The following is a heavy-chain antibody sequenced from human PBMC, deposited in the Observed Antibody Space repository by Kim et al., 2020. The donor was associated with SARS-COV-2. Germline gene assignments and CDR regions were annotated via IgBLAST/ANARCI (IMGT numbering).Heavy chain of an antibody. J-gene: IGHJ4*02. D-gene: IGHD5-18*01. CDR3: TTEGDTAMVFGY. Sequence: DYAAPVEGRFTISRDESKNTLYLQMNSLKTADTAVYYCTTEGDTAMVFGYWGQGTLVTVSS. V-gene: IGHV3-15*01.